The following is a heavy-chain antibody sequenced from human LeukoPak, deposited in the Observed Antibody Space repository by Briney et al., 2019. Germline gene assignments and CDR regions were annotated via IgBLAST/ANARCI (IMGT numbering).Heavy chain of an antibody. J-gene: IGHJ4*02. V-gene: IGHV3-21*01. Sequence: GGALRIPCSAPGFTFNNAHMSWVRQAPGKGLGWVSSISSSSSYIYYADSVKGRFTISRDNAKNSLYLQMNSLRAEDTAVYYCVTAAGRGYYFDYWGQGTLVTVSS. D-gene: IGHD6-13*01. CDR1: GFTFNNAH. CDR3: VTAAGRGYYFDY. CDR2: ISSSSSYI.